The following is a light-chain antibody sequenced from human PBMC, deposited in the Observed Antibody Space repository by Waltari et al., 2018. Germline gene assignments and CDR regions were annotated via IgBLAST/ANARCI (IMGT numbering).Light chain of an antibody. J-gene: IGLJ3*02. V-gene: IGLV2-8*01. CDR3: CSYVGSNNDV. CDR2: EVT. CDR1: SSDIGGYNY. Sequence: QSALTQPPSASGSPGQSVTISCTGTSSDIGGYNYVSWYQQHPGKVPKLMIYEVTKRPSGVPDRCSGSKSVNTASLTVCGLQAEDEADYYCCSYVGSNNDVFGGGTKLTVL.